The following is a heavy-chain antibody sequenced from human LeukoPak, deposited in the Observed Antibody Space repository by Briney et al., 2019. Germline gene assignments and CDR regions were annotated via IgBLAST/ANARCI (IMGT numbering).Heavy chain of an antibody. CDR1: GGSISSYY. V-gene: IGHV4-4*07. D-gene: IGHD3-3*01. CDR3: ARVRTYYDFWSGYYQPLPQHDAFDI. Sequence: SETLSLTCTVSGGSISSYYWSWIRQPAGKGLEWIGRIYTSGSTNYNPSLKSRVTMSVDTSKNQFSLKLSSVTAADTAVYYCARVRTYYDFWSGYYQPLPQHDAFDIWGQGTMVTVSS. J-gene: IGHJ3*02. CDR2: IYTSGST.